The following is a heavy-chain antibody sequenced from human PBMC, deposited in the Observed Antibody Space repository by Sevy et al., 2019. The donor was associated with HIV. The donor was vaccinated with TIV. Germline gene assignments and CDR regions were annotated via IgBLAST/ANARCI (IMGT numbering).Heavy chain of an antibody. CDR3: ARGFRHYYYYGMDV. CDR2: MNPNSGNT. CDR1: GYTFTSYD. J-gene: IGHJ6*02. V-gene: IGHV1-8*01. Sequence: ASVKVSCKASGYTFTSYDINWVRQATGQGLEWMGWMNPNSGNTGYAQKFQGRVTMTRNTSISTAYMELSSLRSEDTAVYYCARGFRHYYYYGMDVWGQWTTVTVSS.